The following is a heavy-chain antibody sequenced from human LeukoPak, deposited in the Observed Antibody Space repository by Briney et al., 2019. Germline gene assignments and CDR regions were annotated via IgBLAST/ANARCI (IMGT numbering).Heavy chain of an antibody. J-gene: IGHJ5*02. CDR3: ARTVGGSLRLIALGWFDP. V-gene: IGHV4-34*01. D-gene: IGHD2-8*02. Sequence: SETLSLTCAVYGGSFSGYYWSWIRQPPGKGLEWIGEINHSGSTNYNPSLKSRATISVDTSKSQFSLKLSSVTAADTAVYYCARTVGGSLRLIALGWFDPWGQGTRVIVSS. CDR1: GGSFSGYY. CDR2: INHSGST.